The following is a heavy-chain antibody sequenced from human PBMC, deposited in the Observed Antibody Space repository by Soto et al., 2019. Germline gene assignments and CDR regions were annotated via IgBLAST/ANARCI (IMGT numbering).Heavy chain of an antibody. V-gene: IGHV3-9*01. J-gene: IGHJ3*02. CDR1: GFTFDDYA. Sequence: GGSLRLSCAASGFTFDDYAMHWVRQAPGKGLEWVSGISWNSGSIGYADSVKGRFTISRDNAKNSLYLQMNSLRAEDTALYYCAKDISWGRLWFGELVIFDAFDIWGQGTMVTVSS. D-gene: IGHD3-10*01. CDR2: ISWNSGSI. CDR3: AKDISWGRLWFGELVIFDAFDI.